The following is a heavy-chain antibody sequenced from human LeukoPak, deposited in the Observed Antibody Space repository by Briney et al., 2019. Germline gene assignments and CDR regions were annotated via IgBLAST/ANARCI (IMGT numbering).Heavy chain of an antibody. D-gene: IGHD5-24*01. V-gene: IGHV4-34*01. J-gene: IGHJ6*02. Sequence: PSETLSLTCAVYGGSFSGYYWTWIRQPPGKGLEWIGEIHYSGSATYNPSLKSRVTISVDTSKNQFSLKLSSVTAADTAVYYCARVGWLQEFDYYYGMDVWGQGTTVTVSS. CDR1: GGSFSGYY. CDR2: IHYSGSA. CDR3: ARVGWLQEFDYYYGMDV.